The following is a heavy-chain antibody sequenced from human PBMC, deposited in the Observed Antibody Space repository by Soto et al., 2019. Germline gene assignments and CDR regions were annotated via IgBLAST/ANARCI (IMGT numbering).Heavy chain of an antibody. V-gene: IGHV3-23*01. D-gene: IGHD3-3*01. J-gene: IGHJ6*02. CDR3: ARDALDYYYYYGMDV. Sequence: GGSLRLSCAASGFTFSSYAMSWVRQAPGKGLEWVSAISGSGGSTYYADSVKGRFTISRDNSKNTLYLQMNSLRAEDTAVYYCARDALDYYYYYGMDVWGQGTTVTVSS. CDR1: GFTFSSYA. CDR2: ISGSGGST.